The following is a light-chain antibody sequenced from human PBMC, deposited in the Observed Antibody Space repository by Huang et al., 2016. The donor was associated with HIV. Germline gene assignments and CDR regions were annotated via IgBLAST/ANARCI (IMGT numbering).Light chain of an antibody. CDR2: DAS. CDR3: QQRINWPRT. CDR1: QSVSSS. Sequence: EIVLTQSPAPLSLSPGAGATLSCRAGQSVSSSVAWYQQKPGQTPRLLIYDASNRATGIPARFSGSGSGTDFTLTISSLEPEDFAIYYCQQRINWPRTFGQGTKVEIK. J-gene: IGKJ1*01. V-gene: IGKV3-11*01.